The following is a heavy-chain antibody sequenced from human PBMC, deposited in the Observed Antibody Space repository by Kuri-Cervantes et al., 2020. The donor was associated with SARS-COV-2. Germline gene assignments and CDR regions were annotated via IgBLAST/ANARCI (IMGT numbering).Heavy chain of an antibody. D-gene: IGHD4-17*01. CDR2: IYYSGST. CDR1: GYSISSGYY. J-gene: IGHJ3*02. CDR3: ARHSEYGDYVPPGGAFDI. V-gene: IGHV4-38-2*02. Sequence: SETLSLTCTVSGYSISSGYYWGWIRQPPGKGLEWIGYIYYSGSTNYNPSLKSRVTISVDTSKNQFSLKLSSVTAADTAVYYCARHSEYGDYVPPGGAFDIWGQGTMVTVSS.